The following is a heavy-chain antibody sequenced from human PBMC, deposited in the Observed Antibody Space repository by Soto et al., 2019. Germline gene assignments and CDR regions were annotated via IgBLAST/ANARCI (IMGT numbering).Heavy chain of an antibody. CDR1: GGTFNNYA. V-gene: IGHV1-69*01. J-gene: IGHJ4*02. D-gene: IGHD1-7*01. CDR2: IISIFGTL. Sequence: QVQLVQSGAEVKKPGSSVKVSCKASGGTFNNYAINWVRQAPGQGLEWLGGIISIFGTLNYAQKFQGRVTITADESTSTVYMDLSSLRSEETAGYYWASPNTVNYTLGQYYFDYWGQGTLVTVSS. CDR3: ASPNTVNYTLGQYYFDY.